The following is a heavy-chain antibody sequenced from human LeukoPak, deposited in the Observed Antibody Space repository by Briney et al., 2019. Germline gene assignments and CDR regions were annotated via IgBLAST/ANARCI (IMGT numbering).Heavy chain of an antibody. J-gene: IGHJ4*02. CDR1: GYTFTSYA. V-gene: IGHV1-3*01. CDR2: INAGNGNT. Sequence: ASVKVSCKASGYTFTSYAMHWVRQAPGQRLEWMGWINAGNGNTKYSQKFQGRVTITRDTSASTAYMGLSSLRSEDTAVYYCARDPLLGYCSSTSCYPPSYYFDYWGQGTLVTVSS. CDR3: ARDPLLGYCSSTSCYPPSYYFDY. D-gene: IGHD2-2*01.